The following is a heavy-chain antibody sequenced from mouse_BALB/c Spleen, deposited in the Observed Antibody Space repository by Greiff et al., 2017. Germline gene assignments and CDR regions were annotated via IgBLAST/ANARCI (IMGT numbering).Heavy chain of an antibody. J-gene: IGHJ2*01. CDR2: INPSTGGT. CDR3: ARYYYGSTCDY. CDR1: GYSFTDYY. Sequence: EVKLMESGPELVKTGASVKISCKASGYSFTDYYMHWVKQSPEKSFEWIGEINPSTGGTSYNQKFKGKATLTVDKSSSTAYMQLKSLTSEDSAVYYCARYYYGSTCDYWGQGTTLTVSS. V-gene: IGHV1-42*01. D-gene: IGHD1-1*01.